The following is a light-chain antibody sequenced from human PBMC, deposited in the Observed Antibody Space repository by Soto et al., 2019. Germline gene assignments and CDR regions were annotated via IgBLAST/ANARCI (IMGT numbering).Light chain of an antibody. CDR3: QQYGSSPLT. CDR1: QSVSSN. CDR2: GAS. V-gene: IGKV3-20*01. Sequence: EIVMTHSPATLSVSPCERATLSFSASQSVSSNLAWYQQKPGQAPGLLIYGASSRATGIPDRFSGSGSGTDFTLTISRLEPEDFAVYYCQQYGSSPLTFGGGTKVDNK. J-gene: IGKJ4*01.